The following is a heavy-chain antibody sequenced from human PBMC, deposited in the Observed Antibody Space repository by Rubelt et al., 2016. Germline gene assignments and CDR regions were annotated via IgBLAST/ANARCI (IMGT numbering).Heavy chain of an antibody. CDR3: ARGLSGYDY. CDR1: GFTFSSYG. CDR2: ISYDGSNK. D-gene: IGHD5-12*01. Sequence: QVQLVESGGGVVQPGRSLRLSCAASGFTFSSYGMHWVRQAPGKGLEWVAVISYDGSNKYYADSGKGRFTISRDNSKNTLYLQMNSLRAEDTAVYYCARGLSGYDYWGQGTLVTVSS. J-gene: IGHJ4*02. V-gene: IGHV3-30*03.